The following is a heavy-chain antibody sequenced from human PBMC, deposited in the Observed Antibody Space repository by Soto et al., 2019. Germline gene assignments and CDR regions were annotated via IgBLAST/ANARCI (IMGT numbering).Heavy chain of an antibody. CDR1: GCGMSGGTYY. CDR2: IHYTGST. J-gene: IGHJ5*02. D-gene: IGHD2-15*01. V-gene: IGHV4-39*01. Sequence: PAEPLEITCTVCGCGMSGGTYYRAGIRQPPGKGLEWIGSIHYTGSTYYNPSLKSRVTISVDTSKNQFSLKLTSVSAADTAVYYCARRECSRGTCSFDPSGQGTSVTVS. CDR3: ARRECSRGTCSFDP.